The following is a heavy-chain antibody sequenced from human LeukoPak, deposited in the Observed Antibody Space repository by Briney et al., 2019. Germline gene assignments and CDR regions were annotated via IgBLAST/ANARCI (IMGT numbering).Heavy chain of an antibody. V-gene: IGHV4-38-2*02. CDR3: ARVYCSSTSCFIFDY. Sequence: PSETLSRTCTVSGYSISNGYYWGWIRQPPRKGPEWIGSIYHSGSTYYNPSLKSRVTISVDTSKNQFSLKLSSVTAADTAVYYCARVYCSSTSCFIFDYWGQGTLVTVSS. J-gene: IGHJ4*02. CDR2: IYHSGST. D-gene: IGHD2-2*01. CDR1: GYSISNGYY.